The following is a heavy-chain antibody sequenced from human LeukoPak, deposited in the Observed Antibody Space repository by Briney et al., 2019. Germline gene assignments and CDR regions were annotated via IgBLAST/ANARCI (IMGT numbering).Heavy chain of an antibody. D-gene: IGHD2-2*01. CDR1: GYTFTDYY. J-gene: IGHJ3*02. CDR3: ATVDVVPAAISLGVNI. CDR2: VDPEDGET. V-gene: IGHV1-69-2*01. Sequence: ATVKISCKVSGYTFTDYYMHWVQQAPGKGLEWMGLVDPEDGETIYAEKFQGRVTITADTSKDTAYMELSSLRSEDTAVYYCATVDVVPAAISLGVNIWGQGTMVTVSS.